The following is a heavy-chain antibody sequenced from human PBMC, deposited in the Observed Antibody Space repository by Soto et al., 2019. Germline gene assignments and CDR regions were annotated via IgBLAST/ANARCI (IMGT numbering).Heavy chain of an antibody. CDR1: GFTLSDHY. Sequence: EVQLVESGGGLVQPGGSLRLSCAASGFTLSDHYMDWVRQAPGKGLEWVGRIRNKANSYTTEYAASVKGRFTVSSDDSMISVFLQMNSLKPEDSAVYYCVRTSHYGSGTWNFDSWGQGTLVTVSS. V-gene: IGHV3-72*01. CDR3: VRTSHYGSGTWNFDS. D-gene: IGHD3-10*01. CDR2: IRNKANSYTT. J-gene: IGHJ4*02.